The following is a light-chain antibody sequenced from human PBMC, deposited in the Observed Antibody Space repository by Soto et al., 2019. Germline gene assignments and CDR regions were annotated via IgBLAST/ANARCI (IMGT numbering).Light chain of an antibody. V-gene: IGLV1-44*01. CDR2: NSD. Sequence: QSALTQPPSASGTPGQRVTISCSGSNSNIGSNPVNWYQHFPGTAPKLLIYNSDQRPSGVPDRFSGSKSGTSASLAISGLQSEDEADYYCATWDDSLSGVVFGGGTKVTVL. CDR1: NSNIGSNP. CDR3: ATWDDSLSGVV. J-gene: IGLJ2*01.